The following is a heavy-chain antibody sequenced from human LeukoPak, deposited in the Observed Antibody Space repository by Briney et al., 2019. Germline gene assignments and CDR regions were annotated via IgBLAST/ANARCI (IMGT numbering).Heavy chain of an antibody. Sequence: GGSLRLSCAASGSTFSNYGMHWVRQAPGKGLEWVTIIWYDGSNKYYADSVKGRFTISRDNSKNTLFLQMNSLRAEDTAVYYCARDKLTGNAFDIWGQVTMVTVSS. J-gene: IGHJ3*02. CDR1: GSTFSNYG. V-gene: IGHV3-33*01. CDR3: ARDKLTGNAFDI. CDR2: IWYDGSNK. D-gene: IGHD3-10*01.